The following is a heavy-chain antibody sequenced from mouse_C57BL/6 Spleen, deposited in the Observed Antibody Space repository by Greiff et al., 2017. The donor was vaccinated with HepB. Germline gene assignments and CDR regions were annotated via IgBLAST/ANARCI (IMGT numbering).Heavy chain of an antibody. Sequence: EVQGVESVAELVRPGASVKLSCTASGFNIKNTYMHWVKQRPEQGLEWIGRIDPANGNTKYAPKFQGKATITADTSSNTAYLQLSSLTSEDTAIYYCARWDGYSLSFAYWGQGTLVTVSA. CDR2: IDPANGNT. D-gene: IGHD2-3*01. CDR1: GFNIKNTY. J-gene: IGHJ3*01. V-gene: IGHV14-3*01. CDR3: ARWDGYSLSFAY.